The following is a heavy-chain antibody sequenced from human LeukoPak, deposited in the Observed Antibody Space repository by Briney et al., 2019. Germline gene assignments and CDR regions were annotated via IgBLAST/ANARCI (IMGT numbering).Heavy chain of an antibody. CDR1: GGTFSSYA. D-gene: IGHD2-21*01. CDR2: IIPIFGTA. Sequence: SVKVSCKASGGTFSSYAIGWVRQAPGRGLEWMGGIIPIFGTANYAQKFQGRVTITADESTSTAYMELSSLRSEDTAVYYCATNLAYCGGDCYRPIDYWGQGTLVTVSS. V-gene: IGHV1-69*01. CDR3: ATNLAYCGGDCYRPIDY. J-gene: IGHJ4*02.